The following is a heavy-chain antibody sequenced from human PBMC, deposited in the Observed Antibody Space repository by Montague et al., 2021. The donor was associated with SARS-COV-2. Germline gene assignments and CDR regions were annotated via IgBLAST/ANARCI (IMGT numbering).Heavy chain of an antibody. V-gene: IGHV4-59*01. Sequence: SETLSLTCTVSGGSISSYNWSWIRQPPGKGLECIGYIYYSGNTNYNPSLKSRVTMSVDASKSQFSLKLSSVTAADTAVYYCAGLQGDGSLYGMDVWGQGTTATVSS. CDR2: IYYSGNT. CDR3: AGLQGDGSLYGMDV. D-gene: IGHD5-24*01. CDR1: GGSISSYN. J-gene: IGHJ6*02.